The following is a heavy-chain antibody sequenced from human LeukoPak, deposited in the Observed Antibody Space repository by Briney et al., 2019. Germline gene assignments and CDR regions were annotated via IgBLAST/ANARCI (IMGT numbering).Heavy chain of an antibody. CDR3: AKRRGYSYAADDAFDI. Sequence: PGGSLRLSCAASGFTFSRNAMSWVRQAPGKGLEWVSVISGSGGRTYTADSVKGHFTISRDNSRNTLYLQMNSLRAEDTAVYFCAKRRGYSYAADDAFDIWGQGTVVIVSS. V-gene: IGHV3-23*01. CDR1: GFTFSRNA. CDR2: ISGSGGRT. D-gene: IGHD5-18*01. J-gene: IGHJ3*02.